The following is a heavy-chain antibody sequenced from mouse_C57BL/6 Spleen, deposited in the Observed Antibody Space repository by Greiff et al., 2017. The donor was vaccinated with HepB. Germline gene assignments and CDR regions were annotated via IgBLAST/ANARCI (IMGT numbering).Heavy chain of an antibody. J-gene: IGHJ2*01. CDR1: GYAFTNYL. V-gene: IGHV1-54*01. CDR3: ARSGYYDYYFDY. Sequence: VQLQQSGAELVRPGTSVKVSCKASGYAFTNYLIEWVKQRPGQGLEWIGVINPGSGGTNYNEKFKGKATLTADKSSSTAYMQLSSLTSEDSAVYFCARSGYYDYYFDYWGQGTTLTVSS. CDR2: INPGSGGT. D-gene: IGHD2-4*01.